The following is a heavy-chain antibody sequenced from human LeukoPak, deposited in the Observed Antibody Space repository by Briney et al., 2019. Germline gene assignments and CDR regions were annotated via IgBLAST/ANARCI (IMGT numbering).Heavy chain of an antibody. Sequence: SETLSLTCTVSGGSISSYYWSWIRQPAGKGLEWIGRIYTSGSTNYNPSLKSRVTMSVDTSKNQFSLKLSSVTAADTAVYYCARVGSGYSSSWIDYWGQGTLVTVSS. D-gene: IGHD6-13*01. V-gene: IGHV4-4*07. J-gene: IGHJ4*02. CDR3: ARVGSGYSSSWIDY. CDR1: GGSISSYY. CDR2: IYTSGST.